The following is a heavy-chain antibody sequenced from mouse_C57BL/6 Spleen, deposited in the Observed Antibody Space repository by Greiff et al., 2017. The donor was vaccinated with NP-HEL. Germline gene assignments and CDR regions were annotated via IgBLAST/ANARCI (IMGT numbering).Heavy chain of an antibody. J-gene: IGHJ4*01. D-gene: IGHD1-1*01. V-gene: IGHV1-81*01. CDR1: GYTFTSYG. CDR3: ARYGYGSSYAMDY. CDR2: IYPRSGNT. Sequence: VQLQESGAELARPGASVKLSCKASGYTFTSYGISWVKQRTGQGLEWIGEIYPRSGNTYYNEKFKGKATLTADKSSSTAYLELRSLTSEDSAVYFCARYGYGSSYAMDYWGQGTSVTVSS.